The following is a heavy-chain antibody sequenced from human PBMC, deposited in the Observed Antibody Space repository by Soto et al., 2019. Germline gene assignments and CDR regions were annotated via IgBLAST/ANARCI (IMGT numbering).Heavy chain of an antibody. V-gene: IGHV3-15*01. CDR3: TTRSGYSHYYYMDV. CDR2: IKSKTDGGTT. CDR1: GFTFSNAW. D-gene: IGHD3-3*01. J-gene: IGHJ6*03. Sequence: GGSLRLSCAASGFTFSNAWMSWVRQAPGKGLEWVGRIKSKTDGGTTDYAAPVKGRFTISRDDSKNTLYLQMNSLKTEDTAVYYCTTRSGYSHYYYMDVWGKGTTVTVSS.